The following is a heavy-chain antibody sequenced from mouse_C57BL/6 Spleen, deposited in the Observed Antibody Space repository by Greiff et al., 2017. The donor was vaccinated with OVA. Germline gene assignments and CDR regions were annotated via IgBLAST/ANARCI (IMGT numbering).Heavy chain of an antibody. D-gene: IGHD2-4*01. V-gene: IGHV1-74*01. CDR2: IHPSDSDT. J-gene: IGHJ4*01. CDR3: GIYYDYDVGYAMDY. Sequence: VQLQQPGAELVKPGASVKVSCKASGYTFTSYWMHWVKQRPGQGLEWIGRIHPSDSDTNYNQKFKGKATVAVDKSSSTAYMQLSSLTSEDSAVYYCGIYYDYDVGYAMDYWGQGTSVTVSS. CDR1: GYTFTSYW.